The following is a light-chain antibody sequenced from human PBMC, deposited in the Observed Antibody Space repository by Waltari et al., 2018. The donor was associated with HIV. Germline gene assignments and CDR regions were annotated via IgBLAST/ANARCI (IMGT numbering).Light chain of an antibody. V-gene: IGLV1-47*01. CDR3: AVWDDSLSPHVI. CDR2: SVN. CDR1: NSNIGSNY. Sequence: QSVLAQSPSASGTHGQKITISCSGSNSNIGSNYVNWYQQFPGTSPRLLTDSVNQRPLGVPDRFSGSKSGTSAARAISGFRSEDEAAYYCAVWDDSLSPHVIFGGGTKLTVL. J-gene: IGLJ2*01.